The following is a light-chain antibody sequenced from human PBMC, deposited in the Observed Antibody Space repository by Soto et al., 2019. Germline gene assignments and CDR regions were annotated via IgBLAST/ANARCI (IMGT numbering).Light chain of an antibody. CDR2: AAS. CDR3: QQRNSYPIT. V-gene: IGKV1-9*01. Sequence: DIQLTQSPSFLSASVGVRVTITCRASQGFSSDLAWYQQKPWKVPKLLIYAASTLQSGVPSRFSGSGSGTEFTLPISNLQPEDFATYYCQQRNSYPITFGQGTRLEIK. J-gene: IGKJ5*01. CDR1: QGFSSD.